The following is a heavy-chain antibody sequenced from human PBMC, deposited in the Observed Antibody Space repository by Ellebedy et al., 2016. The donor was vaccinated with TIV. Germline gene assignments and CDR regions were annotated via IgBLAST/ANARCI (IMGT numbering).Heavy chain of an antibody. Sequence: GSLRLSXNVSGYSINSGYYWGWIRQSPGEGLEWIESIDHSGYTYSNPSLKSRVTTSVNTFKNQFSLKLTSVTAADTAVYYCARDWGGGSGEDYFDYWGQGILVTVSS. J-gene: IGHJ4*02. CDR3: ARDWGGGSGEDYFDY. V-gene: IGHV4-38-2*02. D-gene: IGHD3-10*01. CDR2: IDHSGYT. CDR1: GYSINSGYY.